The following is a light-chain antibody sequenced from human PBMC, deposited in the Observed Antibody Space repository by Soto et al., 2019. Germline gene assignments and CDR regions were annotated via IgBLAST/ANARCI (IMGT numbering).Light chain of an antibody. V-gene: IGLV2-14*01. Sequence: QSALTQPASVSGSPGQSITISCTGTSSDVGGYNYVSWYQQHPDKAPKLMIYEVSNRPSGVSNRFSGSKSGDTASLTISGLQTEDEADYYCSSYTSSSTFVFGTGTQLTVL. CDR3: SSYTSSSTFV. CDR1: SSDVGGYNY. J-gene: IGLJ1*01. CDR2: EVS.